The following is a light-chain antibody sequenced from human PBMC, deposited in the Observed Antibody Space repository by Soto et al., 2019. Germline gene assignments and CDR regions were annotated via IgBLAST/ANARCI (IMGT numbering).Light chain of an antibody. Sequence: QSVLPQPPSASGTPGQRVTISCSGSSSNIGSNYVYWYQQLPGTAPKLLMYRNNQRPSGVPDRFSVSKSGTSASLAISGLRSEDEAEYYCAAWDDSLSGWVFGGGTKLTVL. J-gene: IGLJ3*02. CDR1: SSNIGSNY. CDR3: AAWDDSLSGWV. V-gene: IGLV1-47*01. CDR2: RNN.